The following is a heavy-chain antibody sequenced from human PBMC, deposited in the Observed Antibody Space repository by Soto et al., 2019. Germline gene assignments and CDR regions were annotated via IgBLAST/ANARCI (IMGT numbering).Heavy chain of an antibody. Sequence: QVQLVQSGAEVKTPGASVKVSCKASGYTFATYDINWVRQAPGQGLEWMGWMNPNSDNTGYAQKFQGRITMTRDTALSVAHMELSSLRNEDTAVYYCARSDGYNFNGVDSWGQGTLVTVSA. J-gene: IGHJ5*01. CDR1: GYTFATYD. CDR2: MNPNSDNT. V-gene: IGHV1-8*01. D-gene: IGHD2-21*01. CDR3: ARSDGYNFNGVDS.